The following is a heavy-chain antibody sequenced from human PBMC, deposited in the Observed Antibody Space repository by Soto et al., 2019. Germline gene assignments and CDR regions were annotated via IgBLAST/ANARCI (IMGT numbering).Heavy chain of an antibody. D-gene: IGHD2-2*01. V-gene: IGHV3-15*01. Sequence: GGSLRLSCAASGFTFSNAWMSWVRQAPGKGLEWVGRIKSKTDGGTTDYAAPVKGRFTISRDDSKNTLYLQMNSLKTEDTAVYYCTTSRMGYCSSTSCYLVDWFDPWGQGTLVTVSS. CDR1: GFTFSNAW. CDR3: TTSRMGYCSSTSCYLVDWFDP. CDR2: IKSKTDGGTT. J-gene: IGHJ5*02.